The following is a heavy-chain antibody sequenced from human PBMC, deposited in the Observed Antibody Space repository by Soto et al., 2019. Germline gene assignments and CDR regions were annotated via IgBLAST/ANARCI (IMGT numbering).Heavy chain of an antibody. CDR3: ARDQGYGYGPFDY. D-gene: IGHD5-18*01. V-gene: IGHV3-48*01. Sequence: GGSLRLSCAASGFTFGTYSMNWVRQAPGKGLEWVSYISNSSSTIYYADSVKGRFTISTDNAKNSLYLQMNSLRAEDTAVYYCARDQGYGYGPFDYWGQGTLVTVSS. J-gene: IGHJ4*02. CDR2: ISNSSSTI. CDR1: GFTFGTYS.